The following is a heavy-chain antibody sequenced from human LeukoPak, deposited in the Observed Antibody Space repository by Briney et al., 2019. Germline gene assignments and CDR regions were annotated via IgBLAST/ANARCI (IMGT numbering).Heavy chain of an antibody. D-gene: IGHD3-22*01. CDR1: GYTFTSYG. CDR3: ARATYYYDSSEIGPGWFDP. CDR2: ISAYNGNT. Sequence: ASVKVSCKASGYTFTSYGISWVRQAPGQGLEWMGWISAYNGNTNYVQKLQGRVTMTTDTSTSTAYMELRSLRSDDTAVYYCARATYYYDSSEIGPGWFDPWGQGTLVTVSS. V-gene: IGHV1-18*01. J-gene: IGHJ5*02.